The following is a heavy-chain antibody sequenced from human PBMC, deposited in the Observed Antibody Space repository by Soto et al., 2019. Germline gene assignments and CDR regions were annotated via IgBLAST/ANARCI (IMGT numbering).Heavy chain of an antibody. Sequence: SETLSLTCTVSGGSISSSSYYWGWIRQPPGKGLECIGSIYYDGNTYYNPSLKSRVIISVDMSKNQFSLKLSSMTAADTAVYYCARSSIAPRLFMYPFDYWGQGTLVTVSS. V-gene: IGHV4-39*01. CDR2: IYYDGNT. CDR3: ARSSIAPRLFMYPFDY. CDR1: GGSISSSSYY. D-gene: IGHD6-6*01. J-gene: IGHJ4*02.